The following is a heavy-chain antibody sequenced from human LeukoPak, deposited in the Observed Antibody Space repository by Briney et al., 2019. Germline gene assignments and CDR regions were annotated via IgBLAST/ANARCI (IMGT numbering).Heavy chain of an antibody. CDR1: GFTFSSYA. D-gene: IGHD3-9*01. J-gene: IGHJ6*02. CDR2: ISYDGSNK. V-gene: IGHV3-30-3*01. CDR3: AREAYDILTEDGMDV. Sequence: GGSLRLSCAASGFTFSSYAMHWVRQAPGKGLEWVAVISYDGSNKYYADSVKGRFTISRDNSKNTLYLQMNSLRAEDTAVYYCAREAYDILTEDGMDVWGQGTTVTVSS.